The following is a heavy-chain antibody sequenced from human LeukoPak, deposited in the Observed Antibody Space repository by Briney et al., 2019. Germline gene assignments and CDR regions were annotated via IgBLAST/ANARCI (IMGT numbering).Heavy chain of an antibody. CDR2: IIPIFGTA. V-gene: IGHV1-69*01. J-gene: IGHJ4*02. D-gene: IGHD3-22*01. Sequence: SVKVSCKASGGTFSSYAISWVRQAPGQGLEWMEGIIPIFGTANYAQKFQGRVTITADESTSTAYMELSSLRSEDTAVYYCARGVVDYYDSSGYYYFDYWGQGTLVTVSS. CDR3: ARGVVDYYDSSGYYYFDY. CDR1: GGTFSSYA.